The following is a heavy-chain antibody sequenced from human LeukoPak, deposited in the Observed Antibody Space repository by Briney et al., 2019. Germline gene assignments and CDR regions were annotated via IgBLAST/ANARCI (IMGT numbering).Heavy chain of an antibody. CDR1: GYTFTSYG. CDR3: ARGRYRSCSSTSCYVSPSDY. J-gene: IGHJ4*02. CDR2: ISAYNGNT. Sequence: GASVKVSCKASGYTFTSYGISWVRQAPGQGLEWMGWISAYNGNTNYAQKLQGRVTMTTDTSTSTAYMELRSLRSDDTAVYYCARGRYRSCSSTSCYVSPSDYWGQGTLVTVSS. V-gene: IGHV1-18*01. D-gene: IGHD2-2*01.